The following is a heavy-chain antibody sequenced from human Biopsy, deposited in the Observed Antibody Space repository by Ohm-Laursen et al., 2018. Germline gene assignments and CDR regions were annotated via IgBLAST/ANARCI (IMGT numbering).Heavy chain of an antibody. Sequence: PGTLSLTCTVSGGSISSDYWSWIRQTPGKGLEGIGYIYYSGSTNYNPSLKSRVTISVDTSKNQFSLRLNSVTAADTAVYYCARATNSTGWPYYYFYGMDVWGQGTTVTVSS. CDR1: GGSISSDY. CDR2: IYYSGST. D-gene: IGHD2/OR15-2a*01. CDR3: ARATNSTGWPYYYFYGMDV. J-gene: IGHJ6*02. V-gene: IGHV4-59*01.